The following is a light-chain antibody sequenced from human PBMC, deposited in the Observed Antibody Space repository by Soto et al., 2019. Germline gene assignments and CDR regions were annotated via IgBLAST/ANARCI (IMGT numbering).Light chain of an antibody. V-gene: IGLV1-47*02. J-gene: IGLJ2*01. CDR3: ATWDDSLSCPV. CDR2: SNN. Sequence: QAVVTQPPSASGTPGQRVTISCSGSSSNIGSNYVSWYQHLPGAAPNLLIYSNNLRPSAVPDRFSGSKSGTSASLAISGLRSEDEADYYCATWDDSLSCPVFGGGTKLTVL. CDR1: SSNIGSNY.